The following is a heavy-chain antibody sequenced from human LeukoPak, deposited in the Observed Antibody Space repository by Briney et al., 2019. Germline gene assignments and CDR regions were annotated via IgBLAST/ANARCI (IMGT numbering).Heavy chain of an antibody. CDR3: ARALGATVVTLFAFDI. J-gene: IGHJ3*02. Sequence: SVKVSCKASGGTFSSYAISRVRQAPGQGLEWMGGIIPIFGTANYAQKFQGRVTITADESTSTAYMELSSLRSEDTAVYYCARALGATVVTLFAFDIWGQGTMVTVSS. CDR1: GGTFSSYA. CDR2: IIPIFGTA. V-gene: IGHV1-69*13. D-gene: IGHD4-23*01.